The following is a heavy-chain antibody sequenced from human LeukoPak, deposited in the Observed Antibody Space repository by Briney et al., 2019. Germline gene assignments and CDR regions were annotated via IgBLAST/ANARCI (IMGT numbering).Heavy chain of an antibody. V-gene: IGHV3-74*01. J-gene: IGHJ3*02. CDR1: GTIFNGYG. CDR3: ARDTRNAFDI. CDR2: ISSDGSTT. Sequence: GSLRLSCAASGTIFNGYGKHGAPQARGKGRVWVSCISSDGSTTRYADSVTGRFTISRDNAKNTVYVQMNSLRDEDTAVYYCARDTRNAFDIWGQGTMVTVSS.